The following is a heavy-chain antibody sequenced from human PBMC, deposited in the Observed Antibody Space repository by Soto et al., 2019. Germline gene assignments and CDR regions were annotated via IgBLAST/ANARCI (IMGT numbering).Heavy chain of an antibody. CDR1: AGSLSTYY. CDR3: AREGGGGTIAFDY. J-gene: IGHJ4*02. D-gene: IGHD2-21*01. Sequence: SETLSLTXSVSAGSLSTYYWSWIRQPPGKGLEWIGYIYYGGSANYNPSLKSRVTITVDTSKNQFSLKVSSVTAADTAVYYCAREGGGGTIAFDYWGQGALVTVSS. CDR2: IYYGGSA. V-gene: IGHV4-59*01.